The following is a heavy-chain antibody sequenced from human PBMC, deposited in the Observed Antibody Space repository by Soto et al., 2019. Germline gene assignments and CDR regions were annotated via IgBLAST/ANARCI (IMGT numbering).Heavy chain of an antibody. J-gene: IGHJ3*01. V-gene: IGHV4-4*07. CDR1: GDSVTSFY. D-gene: IGHD6-19*01. CDR2: IYPSGST. Sequence: QVQVQESGPGLVKPSETLSLTCTVSGDSVTSFYWNWIRQPAGQGLEWIGRIYPSGSTIYNPSLENRVSMSVDRSRDQVSLTFSSVTAADTALYYCARDEYSSRRGAFDLWGQGTLVTVSS. CDR3: ARDEYSSRRGAFDL.